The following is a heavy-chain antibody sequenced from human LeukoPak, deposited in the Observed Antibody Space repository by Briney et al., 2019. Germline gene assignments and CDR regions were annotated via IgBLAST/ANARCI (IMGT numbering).Heavy chain of an antibody. J-gene: IGHJ3*02. CDR1: GGSISSYY. D-gene: IGHD5/OR15-5a*01. CDR2: IYYSGST. V-gene: IGHV4-59*12. CDR3: ARDSKSTADAFDI. Sequence: SETLSLTCTVSGGSISSYYWSWIRQPPGKGLEWIGYIYYSGSTNYNSSLKSRVSISVDKAKNQLSLKVTSVTAADTAMYYCARDSKSTADAFDIWGQGTMVTVSS.